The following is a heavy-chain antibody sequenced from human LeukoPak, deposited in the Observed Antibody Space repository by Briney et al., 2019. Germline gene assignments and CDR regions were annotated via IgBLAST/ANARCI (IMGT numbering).Heavy chain of an antibody. CDR3: ARESRAAAGIALDY. D-gene: IGHD6-13*01. J-gene: IGHJ4*02. Sequence: SQTLSLTCTVSGGSISSGSYYWSWIRQPAGEGLEWIGRIYTSGSTNYNPSLKSRVTISVDTSKNQFSLKLSSVTAADTAVYYCARESRAAAGIALDYWGQGTLVTVSS. CDR2: IYTSGST. CDR1: GGSISSGSYY. V-gene: IGHV4-61*02.